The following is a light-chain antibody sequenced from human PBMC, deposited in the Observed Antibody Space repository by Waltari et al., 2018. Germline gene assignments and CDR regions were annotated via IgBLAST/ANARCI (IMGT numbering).Light chain of an antibody. CDR1: QSLLYVSNNNNS. Sequence: DIVMTQSPDSLAVSLAERATISCRSSQSLLYVSNNNNSLTWYQQKPRQPPKLLISRACARESGVPDRFSGSGSGTDFTLTISRLQAADVAVYYCQQYYSTPRTFGQGTRVEIK. V-gene: IGKV4-1*01. CDR3: QQYYSTPRT. J-gene: IGKJ1*01. CDR2: RAC.